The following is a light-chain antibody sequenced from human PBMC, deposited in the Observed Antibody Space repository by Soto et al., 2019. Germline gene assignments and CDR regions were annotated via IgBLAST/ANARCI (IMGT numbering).Light chain of an antibody. CDR1: IPNIGNNY. J-gene: IGLJ1*01. CDR3: GTWDSSLSVYV. CDR2: DNN. Sequence: QSVLTQPPSVSAAPGQRVTISCSGSIPNIGNNYVSWYQHLPGKAPELLIYDNNQRPSGIPDRFSGSKSGTSATLGITGLQTGDEADYYCGTWDSSLSVYVFGTGTKLTVL. V-gene: IGLV1-51*01.